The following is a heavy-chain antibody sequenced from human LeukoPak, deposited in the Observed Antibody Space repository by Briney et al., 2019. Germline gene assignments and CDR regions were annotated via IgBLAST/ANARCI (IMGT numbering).Heavy chain of an antibody. J-gene: IGHJ4*02. Sequence: ASVKVSCKASGGTFSSYAISWVRQAPGQGLEWMGRIIPILGIANYAQKFQGRVTITADKSTSTAYMELSSLRSEDTAVYYCAREGLPTYGSGSIYWGQGTLVTVSS. CDR1: GGTFSSYA. D-gene: IGHD3-10*01. V-gene: IGHV1-69*04. CDR2: IIPILGIA. CDR3: AREGLPTYGSGSIY.